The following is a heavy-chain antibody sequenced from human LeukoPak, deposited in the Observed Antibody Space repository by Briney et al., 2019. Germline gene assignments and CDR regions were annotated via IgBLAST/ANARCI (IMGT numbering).Heavy chain of an antibody. CDR2: INHDGTDK. V-gene: IGHV3-7*05. CDR3: AREDWGPRFDP. J-gene: IGHJ5*02. Sequence: GGSLRLSCAPSGFTSTSYWITWVRQAPGKGLHWVANINHDGTDKNYADSVKGRFTISRDNAKRSVFLQMNSLRAEDTGLYYCAREDWGPRFDPRGQGTLVTVSS. CDR1: GFTSTSYW. D-gene: IGHD7-27*01.